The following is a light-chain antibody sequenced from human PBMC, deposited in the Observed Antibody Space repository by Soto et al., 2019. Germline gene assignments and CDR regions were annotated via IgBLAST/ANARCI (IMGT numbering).Light chain of an antibody. CDR2: DAS. CDR3: QQRSNWPPDT. Sequence: ILLTQSPGTLSLSPGERATLSCRASQSVSSYLAWYQQKPGQAPRLLIYDASNRATGIPARFSGSGSGTDFTLTISSLEPEDFAVYYCQQRSNWPPDTFGQGTRLEIK. CDR1: QSVSSY. V-gene: IGKV3-11*01. J-gene: IGKJ5*01.